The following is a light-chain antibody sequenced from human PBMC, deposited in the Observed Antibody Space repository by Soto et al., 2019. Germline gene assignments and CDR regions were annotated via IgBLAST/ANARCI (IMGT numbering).Light chain of an antibody. CDR2: RTS. CDR1: ETVRYNL. Sequence: DNVLTQSPGTLSLSPGDGASLACRASETVRYNLLGWYRQIPGQAPKLLIYRTSERASDISDRFTGSGSGTNFTLTINRLEPEDFAVYYCHQYGNSPYTFGQGTRLE. CDR3: HQYGNSPYT. V-gene: IGKV3-20*01. J-gene: IGKJ2*01.